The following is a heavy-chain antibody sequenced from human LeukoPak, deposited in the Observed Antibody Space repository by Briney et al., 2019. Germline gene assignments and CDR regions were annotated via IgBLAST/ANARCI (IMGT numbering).Heavy chain of an antibody. CDR2: INHSGST. CDR1: GGSISSSNW. D-gene: IGHD3-3*01. V-gene: IGHV4-4*02. CDR3: ARRPLLRETLRFLEWLLTSAFDY. J-gene: IGHJ4*02. Sequence: PSETLSLTCAVSGGSISSSNWWNWVRQPPGKGLEWIGEINHSGSTNYNPSLKSRVTISVDTSKNQFSLKLSSVTAADTAVYYCARRPLLRETLRFLEWLLTSAFDYWGQGTLVTVSS.